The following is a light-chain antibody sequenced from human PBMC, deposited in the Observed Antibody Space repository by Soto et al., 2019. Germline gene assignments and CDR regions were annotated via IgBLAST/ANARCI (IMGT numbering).Light chain of an antibody. J-gene: IGKJ4*01. CDR2: KAS. CDR3: QQYNSYPLT. CDR1: QSISSW. V-gene: IGKV1-5*03. Sequence: DIQMTQSPSTLSASVGDRVTITCRASQSISSWLAWYQQKPGKAPKLLIYKASSLESGVPSRFSGSGSGTEFNLTISSLQPDDLATYYCQQYNSYPLTFGGGTKVEIK.